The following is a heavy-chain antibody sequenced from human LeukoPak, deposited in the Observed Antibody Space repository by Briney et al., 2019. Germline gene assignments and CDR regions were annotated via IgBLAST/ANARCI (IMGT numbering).Heavy chain of an antibody. D-gene: IGHD1-26*01. Sequence: SETLSLTCTVSGGSISSYYWSWIRQPPGKGLEWIGYIYYSGSTNYNPSLKSRVTMSVDTSKNQFSLKLSSVTAADTAVYYCARDRYSGSYYWFDPWGQGTLVTVSS. V-gene: IGHV4-59*12. CDR3: ARDRYSGSYYWFDP. CDR1: GGSISSYY. CDR2: IYYSGST. J-gene: IGHJ5*02.